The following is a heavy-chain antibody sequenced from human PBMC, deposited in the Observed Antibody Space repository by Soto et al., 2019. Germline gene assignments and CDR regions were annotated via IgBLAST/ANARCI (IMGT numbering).Heavy chain of an antibody. D-gene: IGHD6-13*01. J-gene: IGHJ6*02. CDR2: IYTSGST. CDR3: AREKGSSSWYPLPYYGTPDGMDV. Sequence: NPSETLSLTCTVSGGSISSYYWSWIRQPAGKGLEWIGRIYTSGSTNYNPSLKSRVTMSVDTSKNQFSLKLSSVTAADTAVYYCAREKGSSSWYPLPYYGTPDGMDVWGQGTTVTVSS. V-gene: IGHV4-4*07. CDR1: GGSISSYY.